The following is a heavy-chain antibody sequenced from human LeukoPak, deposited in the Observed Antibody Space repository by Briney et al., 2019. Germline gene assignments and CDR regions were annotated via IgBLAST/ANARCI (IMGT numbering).Heavy chain of an antibody. J-gene: IGHJ4*02. CDR2: MKPNSGNT. CDR3: ARGREIPTDFDY. D-gene: IGHD2-2*02. Sequence: ASVKVSCKASGYTFTSYDINWVRQATGQGLEWMGWMKPNSGNTGYAQKFQGRVTMTRNTSISTAYMELSSLRSEDTAVYYCARGREIPTDFDYWGQGTLVTVSS. V-gene: IGHV1-8*01. CDR1: GYTFTSYD.